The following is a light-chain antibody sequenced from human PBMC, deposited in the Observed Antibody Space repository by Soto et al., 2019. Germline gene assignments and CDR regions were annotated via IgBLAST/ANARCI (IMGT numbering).Light chain of an antibody. J-gene: IGKJ2*01. CDR2: ATS. CDR3: QQPPYT. CDR1: QSIGTY. Sequence: DIQVTQSPSSLSASVGDRVTITCRASQSIGTYLNWYQQKPGKAPKLLIYATSTLQSGVPSRFSGRDSGADFTLTINNLQPEDFATYYCQQPPYTFGPGTKVEIK. V-gene: IGKV1-39*01.